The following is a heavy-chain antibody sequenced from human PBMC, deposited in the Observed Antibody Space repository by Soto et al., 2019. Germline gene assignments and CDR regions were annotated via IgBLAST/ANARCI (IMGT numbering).Heavy chain of an antibody. D-gene: IGHD2-8*01. CDR3: AKNGQPPYYYYGMDV. J-gene: IGHJ6*02. CDR1: GYTFSRYG. Sequence: QGPLVQSGPEVKKPGASVKVSCKASGYTFSRYGISWVRQAPGQGLEWMGWVSGYNGDTKYAQKAQGRVTMTIDTSTYTAYMELRSLTSDDTAKYYCAKNGQPPYYYYGMDVWGQGTTVTVSS. V-gene: IGHV1-18*01. CDR2: VSGYNGDT.